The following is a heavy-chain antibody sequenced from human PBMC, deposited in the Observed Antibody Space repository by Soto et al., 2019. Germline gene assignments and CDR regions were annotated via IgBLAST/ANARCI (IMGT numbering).Heavy chain of an antibody. CDR3: ARLGYCSSTSCYVLILDY. Sequence: PSDTLSLTCTVSGGSISSYYWSWIRQPPGKGLEWIGYIYYSGSTNYDPSLKSRVTISVDTSKNQFSLKLSSVTAADTAVYYCARLGYCSSTSCYVLILDYWGQGTLVTVS. V-gene: IGHV4-59*01. CDR2: IYYSGST. D-gene: IGHD2-2*01. CDR1: GGSISSYY. J-gene: IGHJ4*02.